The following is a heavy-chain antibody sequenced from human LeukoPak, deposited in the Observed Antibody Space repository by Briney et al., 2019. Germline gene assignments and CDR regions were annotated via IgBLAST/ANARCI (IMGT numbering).Heavy chain of an antibody. CDR2: VYYSGST. J-gene: IGHJ6*04. Sequence: SQTLSLTCTVSGGSISSGDYYWSWIRQPPGKGLEWIGYVYYSGSTYYNPSLKSRVTISVDTSKNQFSLKLSSVTAADTAVYYCARDFLWFGESDEYYGMDVWGKGTTVTVSS. D-gene: IGHD3-10*01. CDR3: ARDFLWFGESDEYYGMDV. V-gene: IGHV4-30-4*01. CDR1: GGSISSGDYY.